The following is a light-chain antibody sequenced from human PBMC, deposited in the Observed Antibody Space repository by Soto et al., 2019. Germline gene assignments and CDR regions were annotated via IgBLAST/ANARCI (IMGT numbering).Light chain of an antibody. Sequence: QMTQSPATMSASVGDRVTITCRASQSVRSWLAWYQQKPGTAPKLLIFDASRLESGVPSRFSGSASGTEFTLTISSLQPDDFATYYCQQYDNYPLTFGGGTKVDIK. J-gene: IGKJ4*01. CDR1: QSVRSW. CDR3: QQYDNYPLT. CDR2: DAS. V-gene: IGKV1-5*01.